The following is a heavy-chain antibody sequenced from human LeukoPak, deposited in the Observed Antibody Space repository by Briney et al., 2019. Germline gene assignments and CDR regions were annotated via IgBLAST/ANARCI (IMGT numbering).Heavy chain of an antibody. CDR2: SDTTKPNSCIT. CDR1: GFSITDHH. V-gene: IGHV3-72*01. Sequence: GGSLRLSCAGAGFSITDHHMDWVRQPPGKGLEWIGRSDTTKPNSCITQYAASVRGRFPISRDDSQNTLYLNLNILKTEDPAVYYCVRVVTTGSGWYHFDNWGVGTLVTVSS. J-gene: IGHJ4*02. CDR3: VRVVTTGSGWYHFDN. D-gene: IGHD1-1*01.